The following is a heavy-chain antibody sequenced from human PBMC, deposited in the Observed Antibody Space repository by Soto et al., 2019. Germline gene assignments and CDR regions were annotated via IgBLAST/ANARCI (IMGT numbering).Heavy chain of an antibody. D-gene: IGHD3-22*01. CDR2: ISGSGGST. Sequence: PGGSLRLSCAASGFTFSSYAMSWVRQAPGKGLEWVSAISGSGGSTYYADSVKGRFTISRDNSKNTLYLQMNSLRAEDTAVYYCAKGTTMIVVVHGTLFDYWGQGTLVTVSS. CDR1: GFTFSSYA. J-gene: IGHJ4*02. V-gene: IGHV3-23*01. CDR3: AKGTTMIVVVHGTLFDY.